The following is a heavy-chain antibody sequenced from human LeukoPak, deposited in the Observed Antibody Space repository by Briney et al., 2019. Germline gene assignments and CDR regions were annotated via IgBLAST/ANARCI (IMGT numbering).Heavy chain of an antibody. D-gene: IGHD3-22*01. Sequence: PSETLSLTCTFSGDSISSSSYYWGWIRQPPGKGLEWIGSIYDSGSTYYNPSLKSRVTISVDTSKDQFSLKLSSVTAADTAVYYCAGDRSDSSGYYYHGWFDPWGQGTLVTVSS. J-gene: IGHJ5*02. CDR3: AGDRSDSSGYYYHGWFDP. CDR1: GDSISSSSYY. CDR2: IYDSGST. V-gene: IGHV4-39*07.